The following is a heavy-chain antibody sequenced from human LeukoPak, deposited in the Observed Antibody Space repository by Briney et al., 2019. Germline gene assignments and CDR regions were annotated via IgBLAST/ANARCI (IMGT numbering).Heavy chain of an antibody. CDR1: GFTFSNYV. J-gene: IGHJ3*02. Sequence: GGSLRLSCAASGFTFSNYVMYWVRQAPGKGLEWVAIISYDGSNKYYADSVKGRFTISRDNSKNTVYLQMNSLRAEDTAVYYCARIRVTMVVVAAFDNWGQGTMVTVSS. V-gene: IGHV3-30*04. CDR2: ISYDGSNK. D-gene: IGHD3-22*01. CDR3: ARIRVTMVVVAAFDN.